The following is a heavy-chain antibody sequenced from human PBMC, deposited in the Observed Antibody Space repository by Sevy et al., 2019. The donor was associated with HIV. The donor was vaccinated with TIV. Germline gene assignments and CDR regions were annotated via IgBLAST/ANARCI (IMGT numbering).Heavy chain of an antibody. V-gene: IGHV3-23*01. CDR2: IFRGGDGT. CDR3: AGALYDSSGSFDALDI. J-gene: IGHJ3*02. Sequence: GGSPRLSCVASGFTFSNYAMNWVRQAPGKGLEWVSTIFRGGDGTYYADSVKGRFTISRDNSKDTVYLQLSSLRADDTAVYYCAGALYDSSGSFDALDIWGQGTMVTVSS. D-gene: IGHD3-22*01. CDR1: GFTFSNYA.